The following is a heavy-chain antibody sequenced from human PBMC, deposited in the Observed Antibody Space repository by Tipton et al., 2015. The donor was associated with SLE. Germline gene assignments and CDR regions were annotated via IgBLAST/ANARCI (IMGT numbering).Heavy chain of an antibody. CDR1: GGSVITGGHF. CDR3: ARGSPYGIVFSGRLQVTRIWFDL. Sequence: TLSLTCTVSGGSVITGGHFWSWLRHHPERGLEWIAYMYHSGSIFYNPSLRSRIAMSVDTTKNQFSLNLTSVTAADTAVYYCARGSPYGIVFSGRLQVTRIWFDLWGQGSRVTVS. CDR2: MYHSGSI. J-gene: IGHJ5*02. V-gene: IGHV4-31*03. D-gene: IGHD1-1*01.